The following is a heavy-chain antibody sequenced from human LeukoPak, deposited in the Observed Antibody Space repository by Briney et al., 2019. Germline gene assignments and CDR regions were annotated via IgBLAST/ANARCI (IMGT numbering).Heavy chain of an antibody. Sequence: GASVKVSCKASGGTFISYAISWVRQAPGQGLEWVGRIIPIFGTANYAQKSQGRQTITTAESTSTAYMELSSLRSEDTAVYYCARVGGDGYNSAYFDXWGQXXLVT. J-gene: IGHJ4*02. CDR1: GGTFISYA. D-gene: IGHD5-24*01. CDR2: IIPIFGTA. V-gene: IGHV1-69*05. CDR3: ARVGGDGYNSAYFDX.